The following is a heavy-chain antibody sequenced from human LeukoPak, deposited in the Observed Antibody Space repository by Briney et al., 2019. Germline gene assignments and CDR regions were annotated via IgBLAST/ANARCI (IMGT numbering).Heavy chain of an antibody. Sequence: SETLSLTCAVYGGSFSGYYWSWVRQPPGKRLEWIGEINHSGSTNYNPSLKSRVTISVDTSKNQFSLKLSSVTAADTAVYYCARGVMVGATSNWFDPGGQGTLVTVS. V-gene: IGHV4-34*01. D-gene: IGHD1-26*01. J-gene: IGHJ5*02. CDR3: ARGVMVGATSNWFDP. CDR2: INHSGST. CDR1: GGSFSGYY.